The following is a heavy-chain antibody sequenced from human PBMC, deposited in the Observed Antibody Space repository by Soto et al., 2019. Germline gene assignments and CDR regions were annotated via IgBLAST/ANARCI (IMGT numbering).Heavy chain of an antibody. CDR1: GGTFSSYA. CDR2: IIPVFGTA. D-gene: IGHD3-10*01. V-gene: IGHV1-69*12. J-gene: IGHJ5*02. CDR3: ARVGSGSHYHPAHWCDP. Sequence: QVQLVQSGAEVKKPGSSVKVSCKASGGTFSSYAISWVRQAPGQGLEWMGGIIPVFGTANYAQKIQGSVTITADEATSTAYMGLSSLGSEDTAVYYCARVGSGSHYHPAHWCDPWCQGTLVTVSS.